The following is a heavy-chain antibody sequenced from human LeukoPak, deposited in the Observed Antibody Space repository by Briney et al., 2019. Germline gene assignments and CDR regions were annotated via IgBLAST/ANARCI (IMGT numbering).Heavy chain of an antibody. CDR3: VRQRGSS. Sequence: EGSLRLSCAASGFTFSEYAMNWVRQAPGKGLEWVSGIDNSGASTSYADSVKGRFTISRDNSKNTLDLEMHSLRAEDTAIYYCVRQRGSSWGQGTLVTVSS. D-gene: IGHD1-26*01. CDR1: GFTFSEYA. CDR2: IDNSGAST. V-gene: IGHV3-23*01. J-gene: IGHJ5*02.